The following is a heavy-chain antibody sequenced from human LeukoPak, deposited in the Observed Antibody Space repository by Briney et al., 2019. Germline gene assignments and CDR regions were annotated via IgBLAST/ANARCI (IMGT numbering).Heavy chain of an antibody. CDR2: IRSKANSYAT. V-gene: IGHV3-73*01. CDR3: TRSSGYYYGDYYYYYMDV. Sequence: GGSLRLSCAASGFTFSGSAMHWVRQASGKGLEWVGRIRSKANSYATAYAASVKGRFTISRDDSKNTAYLQMNSLKTEDTAVYYCTRSSGYYYGDYYYYYMDVWGKGTTVTISS. J-gene: IGHJ6*03. CDR1: GFTFSGSA. D-gene: IGHD3-22*01.